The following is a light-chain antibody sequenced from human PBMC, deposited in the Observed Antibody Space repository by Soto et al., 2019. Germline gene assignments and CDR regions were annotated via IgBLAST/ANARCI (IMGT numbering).Light chain of an antibody. V-gene: IGLV1-44*01. CDR1: ASNIGRDP. CDR3: AGWDGSLKGFV. Sequence: QSVLTQPPSASGAPGQRVTISCSGSASNIGRDPVNWYQQGPGTAPKLLIYENNHRPSGVPDRFSGSKSGTSASPVISGLQSEDEAEYFCAGWDGSLKGFVFGTGTKV. CDR2: ENN. J-gene: IGLJ1*01.